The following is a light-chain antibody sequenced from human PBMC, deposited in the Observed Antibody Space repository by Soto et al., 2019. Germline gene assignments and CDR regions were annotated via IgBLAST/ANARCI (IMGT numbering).Light chain of an antibody. CDR2: DAS. CDR1: QSIIAW. CDR3: QQYENYWT. Sequence: DVLMTQSPSSLSSTAGERFTITCRASQSIIAWFAWYQQKPGKAPKLLIYDASNLDSGVQSRFSGSGSGTEFTLTISNLQPDDFATYYCQQYENYWTFGQGTKVDIK. J-gene: IGKJ1*01. V-gene: IGKV1-5*01.